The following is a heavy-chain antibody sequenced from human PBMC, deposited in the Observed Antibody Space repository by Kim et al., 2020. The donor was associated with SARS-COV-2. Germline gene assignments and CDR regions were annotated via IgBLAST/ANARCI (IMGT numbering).Heavy chain of an antibody. Sequence: DGITTRYADYVRGRFTTSRDNAKNTLYLQMNSLRAEATALYYCVTFVVEDTWGQGALVTVSS. D-gene: IGHD2-15*01. CDR2: DGITT. CDR3: VTFVVEDT. J-gene: IGHJ4*02. V-gene: IGHV3-74*01.